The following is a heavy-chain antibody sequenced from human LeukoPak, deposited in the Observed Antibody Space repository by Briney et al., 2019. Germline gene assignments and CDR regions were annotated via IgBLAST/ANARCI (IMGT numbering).Heavy chain of an antibody. Sequence: PGGSLRLSCAASGFTFDDYGMSWVRQAPGKGLEWVSGINWNGGSTGYADSVKGRFTISRDNARNSLYLQMNSLRAEDTALYYCARDYGGTGGDAFDIWGQGTMVTVSS. CDR1: GFTFDDYG. V-gene: IGHV3-20*04. J-gene: IGHJ3*02. CDR3: ARDYGGTGGDAFDI. D-gene: IGHD4/OR15-4a*01. CDR2: INWNGGST.